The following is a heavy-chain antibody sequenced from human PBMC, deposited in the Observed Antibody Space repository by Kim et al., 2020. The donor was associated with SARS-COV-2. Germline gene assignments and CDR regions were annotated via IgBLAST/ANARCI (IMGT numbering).Heavy chain of an antibody. CDR1: GYTFTGYY. CDR2: INPESGDS. D-gene: IGHD3-16*01. V-gene: IGHV1-2*05. J-gene: IGHJ3*01. CDR3: ARGSYHDGLDS. Sequence: ASVKVSCKASGYTFTGYYIHWVRLAPGQGLEWMGRINPESGDSIYAQKFRDRVSMTRDTSIITAYMELSSLGPDDTGVYYCARGSYHDGLDSWCQGTMVT.